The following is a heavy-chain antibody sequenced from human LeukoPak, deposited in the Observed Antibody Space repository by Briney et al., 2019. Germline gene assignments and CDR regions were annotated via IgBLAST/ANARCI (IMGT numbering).Heavy chain of an antibody. Sequence: SVKVSCKASGGTFSSYAISWVRQAPGQGLEWMGGIIPIFGTANYAQKFQGRVTITTDESTSTAYMELSSLRSEDTAVYYCARDRKMGIAAAGLFDYWGQGTLVTVSS. CDR1: GGTFSSYA. CDR3: ARDRKMGIAAAGLFDY. D-gene: IGHD6-13*01. V-gene: IGHV1-69*05. J-gene: IGHJ4*02. CDR2: IIPIFGTA.